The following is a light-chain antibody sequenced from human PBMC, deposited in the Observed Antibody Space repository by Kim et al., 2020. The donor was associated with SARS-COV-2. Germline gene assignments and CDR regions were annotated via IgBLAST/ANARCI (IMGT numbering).Light chain of an antibody. CDR2: DAS. CDR3: QQRSNSFT. V-gene: IGKV3-11*01. CDR1: QSVSSY. J-gene: IGKJ3*01. Sequence: LSLSPGERATLSCRASQSVSSYLAWYQQKPGQAPRLLIYDASNRATGIPARFSGSGSGTDFTLTISSLEPEDFAVYYCQQRSNSFTFGPGTKWIS.